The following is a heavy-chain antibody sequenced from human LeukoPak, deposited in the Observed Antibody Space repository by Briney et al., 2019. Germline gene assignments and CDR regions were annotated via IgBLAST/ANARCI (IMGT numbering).Heavy chain of an antibody. D-gene: IGHD2-21*02. CDR1: GFTFSSYG. Sequence: PGGSLRLSCAASGFTFSSYGMHWVRQAPGKGLEWVAFIRYDGSNKYYADSVKGRFTISRDNSKNTLYLQMNSLRAEDTAVYYCAKDQWLRHIVVVTVIGGFDYWGQGTLVTVSS. V-gene: IGHV3-30*02. CDR2: IRYDGSNK. CDR3: AKDQWLRHIVVVTVIGGFDY. J-gene: IGHJ4*02.